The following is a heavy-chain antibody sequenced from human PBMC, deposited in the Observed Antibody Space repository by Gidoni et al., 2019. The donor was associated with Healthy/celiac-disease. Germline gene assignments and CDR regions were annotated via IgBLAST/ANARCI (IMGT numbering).Heavy chain of an antibody. J-gene: IGHJ3*02. Sequence: EVQLVESGGVVVQPGGSLRLSCAASGFTFDDYTMHWVRQAPGKGLEWVSLISWDGGSTYYADSVKGRFTISRDNSKNSLYLQMNSLRTEDTALYYCAKDILHCGGDCYAFDIWGQGTMVTVSS. D-gene: IGHD2-21*02. CDR2: ISWDGGST. CDR3: AKDILHCGGDCYAFDI. CDR1: GFTFDDYT. V-gene: IGHV3-43*01.